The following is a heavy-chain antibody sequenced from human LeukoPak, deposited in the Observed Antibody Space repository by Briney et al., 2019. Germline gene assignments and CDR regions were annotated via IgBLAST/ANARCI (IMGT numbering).Heavy chain of an antibody. CDR3: ARASGYSSGWYETPFVY. J-gene: IGHJ4*02. CDR2: IYYSGST. V-gene: IGHV4-59*01. D-gene: IGHD6-19*01. CDR1: GGSISSYY. Sequence: PSETLSLTCTVSGGSISSYYWSWIRQPPGKGLEWIGYIYYSGSTNSNPSLKSRATISVDTSKNQFSLNLNSVTAADTAVYYCARASGYSSGWYETPFVYWGQGTLVTVSS.